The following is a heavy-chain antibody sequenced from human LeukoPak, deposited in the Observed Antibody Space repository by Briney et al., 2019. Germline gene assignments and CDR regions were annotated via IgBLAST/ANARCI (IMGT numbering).Heavy chain of an antibody. CDR1: GFTFSTHA. V-gene: IGHV3-23*01. CDR3: AKGAGSYYPLYFDY. J-gene: IGHJ4*02. Sequence: GGSLRLSCAASGFTFSTHALSWVRQAPGKGLEWVSSISASGESAFYTDSVKGRFTSSKDNSKNTLYLQMNSRRVEDTAVYYCAKGAGSYYPLYFDYWGQGTLVTVSS. D-gene: IGHD1-26*01. CDR2: ISASGESA.